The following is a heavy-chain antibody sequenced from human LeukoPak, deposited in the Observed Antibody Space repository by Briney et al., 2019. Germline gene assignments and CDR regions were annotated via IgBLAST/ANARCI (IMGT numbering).Heavy chain of an antibody. CDR2: ISYDGSNK. J-gene: IGHJ4*02. CDR1: GFTFSSYA. V-gene: IGHV3-30-3*01. CDR3: ARGVGGSYAEEYYFDY. D-gene: IGHD1-26*01. Sequence: PGGSLRLSCAASGFTFSSYAMHWVRQAPGKGLEWVAVISYDGSNKYYADSVKGRFTISRDNSKNTLYLQMNSLRAEDTAVYYCARGVGGSYAEEYYFDYWGQGTLVTVSS.